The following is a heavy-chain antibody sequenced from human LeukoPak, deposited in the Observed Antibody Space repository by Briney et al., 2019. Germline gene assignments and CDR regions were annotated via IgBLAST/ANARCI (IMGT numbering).Heavy chain of an antibody. CDR3: AAIVYHYGSENDY. CDR2: IYSGGST. Sequence: GGSLRLSCAASGFTFSSYAMSWVRQAPGKGLEWVSVIYSGGSTYYADSVKGRFTISRDNSKNTLYLQMNSLRAEDTAVYYCAAIVYHYGSENDYWGQGTLVTVSS. CDR1: GFTFSSYA. J-gene: IGHJ4*02. D-gene: IGHD3-10*01. V-gene: IGHV3-66*01.